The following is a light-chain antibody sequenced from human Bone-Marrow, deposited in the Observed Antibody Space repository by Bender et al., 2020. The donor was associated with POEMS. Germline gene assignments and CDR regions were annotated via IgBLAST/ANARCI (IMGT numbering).Light chain of an antibody. J-gene: IGLJ2*01. CDR3: QVWDMSSVHLV. Sequence: SYVLSQPASVSVAPGKTARITCGGKNIGRKSVHWYQQRPGQAPIVVIHHDDHRPSEIPGRFSASNSGNTATLTISSVEVGDEADYFCQVWDMSSVHLVFGGGTRLTVL. CDR1: NIGRKS. V-gene: IGLV3-21*04. CDR2: HDD.